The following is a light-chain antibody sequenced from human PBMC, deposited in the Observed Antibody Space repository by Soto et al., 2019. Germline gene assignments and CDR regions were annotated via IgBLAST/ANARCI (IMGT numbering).Light chain of an antibody. J-gene: IGLJ3*02. CDR3: AAWDDSLNGWV. CDR1: NSNIGNNT. V-gene: IGLV1-44*01. CDR2: SNN. Sequence: QSVLTQPPSASGTPGQRVTISCSGSNSNIGNNTVNWYQQLPGTAPKLLMESNNQRPSGVPERFSGSKSATSASLAISGLQSEDEGDYYCAAWDDSLNGWVFGGGTKVTVL.